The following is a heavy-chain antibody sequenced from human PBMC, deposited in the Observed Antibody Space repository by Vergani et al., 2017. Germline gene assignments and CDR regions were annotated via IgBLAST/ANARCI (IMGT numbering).Heavy chain of an antibody. V-gene: IGHV4-34*02. CDR2: ITEIGST. D-gene: IGHD3-16*01. CDR1: GGSLSGYF. J-gene: IGHJ4*02. CDR3: ASRRPRLXLGANSNAGAFDS. Sequence: QVHLQQRGAGVLKPSETLALTCGVIGGSLSGYFWSWIRQSPGRGLEWIGEITEIGSTNYSPSATSRVTISVDTSRGEFSLTVTSVTAADTGLYFCASRRPRLXLGANSNAGAFDSWGQGTLVTVSS.